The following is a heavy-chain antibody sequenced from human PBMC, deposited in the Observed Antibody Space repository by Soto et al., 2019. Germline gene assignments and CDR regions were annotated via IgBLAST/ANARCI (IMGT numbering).Heavy chain of an antibody. CDR2: IYYSGST. V-gene: IGHV4-39*01. CDR3: ARHSGSYYYYGMDV. Sequence: QLQLQESGPGLVKPSETLSLTCTVSGGSISSSSYYWGWIRQPPGKGLEWIGSIYYSGSTYYNPSLKSRVTLSVDTSKNQFSLKLSSVTAADTAVYYCARHSGSYYYYGMDVWGQGTTVTVSS. D-gene: IGHD1-26*01. J-gene: IGHJ6*02. CDR1: GGSISSSSYY.